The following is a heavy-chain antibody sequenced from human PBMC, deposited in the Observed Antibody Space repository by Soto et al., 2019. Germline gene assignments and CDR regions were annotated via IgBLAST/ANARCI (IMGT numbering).Heavy chain of an antibody. J-gene: IGHJ5*02. D-gene: IGHD3-3*01. CDR2: MNPNSGNT. CDR3: ARRGDFWSGYYTRWFDP. V-gene: IGHV1-8*01. CDR1: GYTFTSYD. Sequence: QVQLVQSGAEVKKPGASVKVSCKASGYTFTSYDINWVRQATGQGLEWMGWMNPNSGNTGYAQKFQGRVTKTRNTSISTAYMELSSLRSEDTAVYYCARRGDFWSGYYTRWFDPWGQGTLVTVSS.